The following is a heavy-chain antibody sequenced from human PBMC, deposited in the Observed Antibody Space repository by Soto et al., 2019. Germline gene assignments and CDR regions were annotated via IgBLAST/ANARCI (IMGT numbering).Heavy chain of an antibody. J-gene: IGHJ5*02. CDR2: ISVYNGHT. V-gene: IGHV1-18*01. Sequence: QVHLMQSGAEVKSPGASVRVSCKASGYTFSSYGVSWVRQAPGQGLEFMGWISVYNGHTNYAQKFQGRGTMTTDTSTSTAYMELRSLRSADTAVYFCARCDFGDYVPPLDPWGQGTLVTVSA. CDR1: GYTFSSYG. CDR3: ARCDFGDYVPPLDP. D-gene: IGHD4-17*01.